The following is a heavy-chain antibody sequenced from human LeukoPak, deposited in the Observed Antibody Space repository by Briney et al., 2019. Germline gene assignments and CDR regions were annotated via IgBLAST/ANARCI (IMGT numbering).Heavy chain of an antibody. CDR3: AKDWGEVALVDN. Sequence: PGGSLRLSCAASGVTLSSHGMHWARQAPGKGLEWVAFIRYDGSNKYYADSVKGRFTISRDNSKNTLYLQMNSLRAEDTAVYYCAKDWGEVALVDNWGQGTLVTVSS. CDR1: GVTLSSHG. CDR2: IRYDGSNK. V-gene: IGHV3-30*02. D-gene: IGHD5-12*01. J-gene: IGHJ4*02.